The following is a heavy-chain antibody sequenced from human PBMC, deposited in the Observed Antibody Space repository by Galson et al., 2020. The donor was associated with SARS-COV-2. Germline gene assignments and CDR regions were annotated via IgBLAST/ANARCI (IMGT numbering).Heavy chain of an antibody. CDR1: GFSLSNARMG. V-gene: IGHV2-26*01. Sequence: SGPTLVKPTETLTLTCTVSGFSLSNARMGVSWIRQPPGKALEWLAHIFSNDEKSYSTSLKSRLTISKDTSKSQVVLTMTNMDPVDTATYYGAVSTLTPSPYYYDCSGFWPLGLAYYFDYWGQGSLVAVSS. CDR3: AVSTLTPSPYYYDCSGFWPLGLAYYFDY. CDR2: IFSNDEK. D-gene: IGHD3-22*01. J-gene: IGHJ4*02.